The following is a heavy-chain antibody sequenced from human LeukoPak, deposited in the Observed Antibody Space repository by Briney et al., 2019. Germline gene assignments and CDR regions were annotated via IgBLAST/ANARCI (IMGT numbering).Heavy chain of an antibody. CDR1: GFAFSTYW. J-gene: IGHJ4*02. Sequence: GGSLRLSCAASGFAFSTYWMDWVRQAPGKGLEWVGNINQDGSVKHYVDSVRGRFTISRDNARNSVYLQMSALRVEDTAVYYCTRDFVFWGQGTLVTVSS. CDR3: TRDFVF. CDR2: INQDGSVK. D-gene: IGHD3-3*01. V-gene: IGHV3-7*01.